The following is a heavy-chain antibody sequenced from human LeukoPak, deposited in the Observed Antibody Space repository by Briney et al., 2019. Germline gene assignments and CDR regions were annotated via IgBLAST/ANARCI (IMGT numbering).Heavy chain of an antibody. Sequence: VASVKVSCKVSGYTLTELSMHWVRQAPGKGLEWMGGFDPEDGETIHAQKFQGRVTMTEDTSTDTAYMELSSLRSEDTAVYYCATATYSGSYQYFDYWGQGTLVTVSS. CDR3: ATATYSGSYQYFDY. D-gene: IGHD1-26*01. CDR1: GYTLTELS. V-gene: IGHV1-24*01. CDR2: FDPEDGET. J-gene: IGHJ4*02.